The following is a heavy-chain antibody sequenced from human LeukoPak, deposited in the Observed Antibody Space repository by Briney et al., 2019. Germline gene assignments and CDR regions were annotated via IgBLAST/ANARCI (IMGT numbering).Heavy chain of an antibody. Sequence: ETGGSLRLSCAASGFTVSSNYMSWVRQAPGKGLEWVAVIWYDGSNKYYADSVKGRFTISRDNSKNTLYLQMNSLRAEDTAVYYCARPRYDYGDINYFDYWGQGTLVTVSS. D-gene: IGHD4-17*01. V-gene: IGHV3-33*08. J-gene: IGHJ4*02. CDR1: GFTVSSNY. CDR3: ARPRYDYGDINYFDY. CDR2: IWYDGSNK.